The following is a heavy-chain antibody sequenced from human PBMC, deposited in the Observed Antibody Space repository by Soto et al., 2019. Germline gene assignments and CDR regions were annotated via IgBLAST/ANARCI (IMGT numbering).Heavy chain of an antibody. J-gene: IGHJ4*02. Sequence: GGSLRLSCAAFGINFSNYPMRWVRQAPGKGPEWVSTISHSGASTYYANYVKGRFAISRDNSKNTLYLQMNSLRAEDTAVYYCAKQGYLEQWLVSGYFDYWGQGNMVTVYS. CDR1: GINFSNYP. V-gene: IGHV3-23*01. D-gene: IGHD6-19*01. CDR3: AKQGYLEQWLVSGYFDY. CDR2: ISHSGAST.